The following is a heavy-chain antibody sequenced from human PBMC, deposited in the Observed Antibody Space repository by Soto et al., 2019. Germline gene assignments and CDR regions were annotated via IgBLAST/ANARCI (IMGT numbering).Heavy chain of an antibody. J-gene: IGHJ4*02. V-gene: IGHV3-30-3*01. CDR1: GFTFKHNA. D-gene: IGHD6-13*01. Sequence: QVQLVESGGGVVQPGRSLTIFCTASGFTFKHNAMHWIRWAPAKGLEWVADISYDGSTKNYADSVKGRFTISRDNSKNTLSLQMSALKSEDTATYYCAREGIAESGPNYYDLWGQGTLVAVSS. CDR3: AREGIAESGPNYYDL. CDR2: ISYDGSTK.